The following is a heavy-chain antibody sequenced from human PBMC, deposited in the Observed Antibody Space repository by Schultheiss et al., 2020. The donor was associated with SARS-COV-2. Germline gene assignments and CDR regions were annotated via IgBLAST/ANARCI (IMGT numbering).Heavy chain of an antibody. V-gene: IGHV1-2*02. CDR2: INPKTGGT. CDR3: ARLQVAGTGLDP. CDR1: GYSFTDYY. J-gene: IGHJ5*02. D-gene: IGHD6-19*01. Sequence: ASVKVSCKATGYSFTDYYMHWVRQAPGQGLEWMGWINPKTGGTNYAQKFQGRVTLTRDTSITTAYMELSSLRSDDTAVYYCARLQVAGTGLDPWGQGTLVTVSS.